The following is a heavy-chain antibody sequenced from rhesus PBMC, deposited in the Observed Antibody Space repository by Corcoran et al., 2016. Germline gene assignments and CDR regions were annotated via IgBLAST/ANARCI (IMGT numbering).Heavy chain of an antibody. J-gene: IGHJ4*01. D-gene: IGHD6-25*01. Sequence: QLQLQESGPGLVKPSETLSLTCAVSGGSISSNYWSWIRQPPGKGLEWIGRISVSGGSTDYNPSLKSRVTISTDTSKNQFSLKLSSVPAADTAVYYCARERGGSGSWKGLFDYWGQGVLVTVSS. CDR2: ISVSGGST. CDR1: GGSISSNY. V-gene: IGHV4-173*01. CDR3: ARERGGSGSWKGLFDY.